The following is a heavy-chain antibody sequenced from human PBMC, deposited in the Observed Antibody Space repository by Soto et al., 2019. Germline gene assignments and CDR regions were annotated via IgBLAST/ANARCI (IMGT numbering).Heavy chain of an antibody. CDR2: ISAYNGNT. D-gene: IGHD3-3*01. CDR3: ARDLTALWSGYPEPVDY. V-gene: IGHV1-18*04. J-gene: IGHJ4*02. CDR1: GYTFTSYG. Sequence: GASVKVSCKASGYTFTSYGISWVRQAPGQGLEWMGWISAYNGNTNYAQKLQGRVTMITDTSTSTAYMELRSLRSDDTAVYYCARDLTALWSGYPEPVDYWGQGTLVTVSS.